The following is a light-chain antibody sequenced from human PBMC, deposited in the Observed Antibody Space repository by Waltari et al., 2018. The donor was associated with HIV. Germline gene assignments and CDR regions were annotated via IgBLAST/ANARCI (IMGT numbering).Light chain of an antibody. CDR1: QNVLYSSNNKNY. V-gene: IGKV4-1*01. J-gene: IGKJ1*01. CDR2: WAS. Sequence: DIVMTQSPDSLAVSPGERATINCKSSQNVLYSSNNKNYLVWYQQKPGQLPKLLIYWASTRESGVPDRFSGSGSGTDFTLTITSLQAEDVAVYYCQQYYSTPWTFGQGTKVEIK. CDR3: QQYYSTPWT.